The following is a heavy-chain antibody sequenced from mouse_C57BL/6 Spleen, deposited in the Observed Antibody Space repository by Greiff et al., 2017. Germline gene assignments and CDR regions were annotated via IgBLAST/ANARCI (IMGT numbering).Heavy chain of an antibody. J-gene: IGHJ2*01. CDR2: IYPGSGST. V-gene: IGHV1-55*01. D-gene: IGHD1-1*01. CDR3: ALIYYYGSSYGY. CDR1: GYTFTSYW. Sequence: VKLQQPGAELVKPGASVKMSCKASGYTFTSYWITWVKQRPGQGLEWIGDIYPGSGSTNFNEKFKSKATLTVDTSSSTAYMQLSSLTSEDSAVYYCALIYYYGSSYGYWGQGTTLTVSS.